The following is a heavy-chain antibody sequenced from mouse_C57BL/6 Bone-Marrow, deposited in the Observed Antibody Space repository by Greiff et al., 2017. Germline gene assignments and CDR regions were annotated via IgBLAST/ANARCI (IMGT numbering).Heavy chain of an antibody. Sequence: QVQLQQSGAELARPGASVKLSCKASGYTFTSSGISWVKQRTGQGLEWIGEIYPRSGNTYYNEKFKGKATLTADKSSSTAYMELRSLTSEDSAVYFCARRYYGSSYAMDYWGQGTSATVSA. J-gene: IGHJ4*01. D-gene: IGHD1-1*01. V-gene: IGHV1-81*01. CDR1: GYTFTSSG. CDR3: ARRYYGSSYAMDY. CDR2: IYPRSGNT.